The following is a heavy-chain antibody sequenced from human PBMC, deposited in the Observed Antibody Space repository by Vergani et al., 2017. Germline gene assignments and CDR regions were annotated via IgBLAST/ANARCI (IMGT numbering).Heavy chain of an antibody. J-gene: IGHJ3*02. CDR3: VRVKGSNWNDHLYDI. CDR1: GFTFGYYA. V-gene: IGHV3-49*03. Sequence: EVQLVESGGDLVQPGRSLRLSCTASGFTFGYYAMDWFRQAPGQGLEWVGGIRSKAYGQATIYAASVKGRFTISRDDSKSYLYLQMNSLQTEYTALYYCVRVKGSNWNDHLYDIWGQGTLVTVSS. CDR2: IRSKAYGQAT. D-gene: IGHD1-1*01.